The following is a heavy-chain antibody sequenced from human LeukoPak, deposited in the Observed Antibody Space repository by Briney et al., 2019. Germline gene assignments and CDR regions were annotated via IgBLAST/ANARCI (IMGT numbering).Heavy chain of an antibody. CDR2: IIPILGIA. Sequence: SVKVSCKASGGTFSSYAISWVRQAPGQGLEWMGRIIPILGIANYAQKFQGRVTITADKSTSTAYMELSSLRSEDTAVYYCASGVGAYGSGSYYRPGNYYGMDVWGQGTTVTVSS. V-gene: IGHV1-69*04. CDR3: ASGVGAYGSGSYYRPGNYYGMDV. D-gene: IGHD3-10*01. CDR1: GGTFSSYA. J-gene: IGHJ6*02.